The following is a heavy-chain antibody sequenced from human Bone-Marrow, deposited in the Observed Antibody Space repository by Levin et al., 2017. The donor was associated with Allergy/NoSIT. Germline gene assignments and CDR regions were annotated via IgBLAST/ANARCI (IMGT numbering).Heavy chain of an antibody. CDR2: ISSSSSYI. J-gene: IGHJ5*02. CDR1: GFTFRSYS. D-gene: IGHD1-14*01. V-gene: IGHV3-21*01. CDR3: ARDNQNWFDP. Sequence: SCAASGFTFRSYSMNWVRQAPGKGLEWVSSISSSSSYIYYADSVKGRFTISRDNAKNSLYLQMNSLRAEDTAVYYCARDNQNWFDPWGQGTLVTVSS.